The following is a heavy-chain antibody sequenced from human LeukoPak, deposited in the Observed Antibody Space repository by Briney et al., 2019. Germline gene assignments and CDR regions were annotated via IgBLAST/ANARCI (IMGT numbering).Heavy chain of an antibody. D-gene: IGHD3-3*01. J-gene: IGHJ4*02. CDR3: AKELRFLEWLLDGGTFDY. CDR2: IKQDGSEK. CDR1: GFTFSSYW. Sequence: PGGSLRLSCAASGFTFSSYWMSWVRQAPGKGLEWVANIKQDGSEKYYVDSVKGRFTISRDNSKNTLYLQMNSLRAEDTAVYYCAKELRFLEWLLDGGTFDYWGQGTLVTVSS. V-gene: IGHV3-7*03.